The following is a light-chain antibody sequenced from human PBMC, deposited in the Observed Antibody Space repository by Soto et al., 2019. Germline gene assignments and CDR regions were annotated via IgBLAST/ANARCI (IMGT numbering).Light chain of an antibody. J-gene: IGKJ3*01. CDR2: AAS. Sequence: DLQMTQSPSSVSASVGDTVTITCRASPGIGSWLAWYQQKPGKAPKLLIYAASSLQSGVPSRFSGSGSGTDFTLTISSLQSEDFATYYCQEAISFPFTFGPGTEVDIK. CDR1: PGIGSW. CDR3: QEAISFPFT. V-gene: IGKV1-12*01.